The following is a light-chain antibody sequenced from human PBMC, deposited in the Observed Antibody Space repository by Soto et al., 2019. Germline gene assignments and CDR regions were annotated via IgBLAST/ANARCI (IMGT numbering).Light chain of an antibody. J-gene: IGLJ3*02. CDR2: DTS. CDR3: LLSYGGVRV. CDR1: TGPVTSNHW. Sequence: QAVVTQDPSLTVSPGGTVTLTCGSSTGPVTSNHWTYWFQQKSGQAPRTLIFDTSRKQSWTPARFSGSLLGGKAALTLSGAQADDEADYYCLLSYGGVRVFGGGTKLTVL. V-gene: IGLV7-46*01.